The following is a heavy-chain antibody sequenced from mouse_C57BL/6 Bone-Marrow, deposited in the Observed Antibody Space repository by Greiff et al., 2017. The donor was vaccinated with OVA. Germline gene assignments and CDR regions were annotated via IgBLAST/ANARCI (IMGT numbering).Heavy chain of an antibody. CDR2: ISDGGSYT. CDR3: ARDGYYYGPYYFDY. Sequence: DVMLVESGGGLVKPGGSLKLSCAASGFTFSSYAMSWVRQTPEKRLEWVATISDGGSYTYYPDNVKGRFTISRDNAKNNLYLQMSLLKSEDTAMYYCARDGYYYGPYYFDYWGQGTTLTVSS. CDR1: GFTFSSYA. J-gene: IGHJ2*01. V-gene: IGHV5-4*01. D-gene: IGHD1-1*01.